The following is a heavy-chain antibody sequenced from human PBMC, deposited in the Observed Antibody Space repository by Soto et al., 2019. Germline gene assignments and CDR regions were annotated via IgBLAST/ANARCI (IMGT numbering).Heavy chain of an antibody. J-gene: IGHJ4*02. CDR3: TRASASSRLRGVVIN. CDR2: MYHSGDS. Sequence: QVQLQESGPGLVKPSGTLSLTCAVSGGSISTDNWWSWVRQPPGKGLEWIGEMYHSGDSNFNPSLKSRVTISVDKSKNQFSMQMASVTAADTALYYCTRASASSRLRGVVINWGRGTQVTVSS. D-gene: IGHD3-10*01. CDR1: GGSISTDNW. V-gene: IGHV4-4*02.